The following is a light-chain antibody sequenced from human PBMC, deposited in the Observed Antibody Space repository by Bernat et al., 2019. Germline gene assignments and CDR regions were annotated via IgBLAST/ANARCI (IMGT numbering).Light chain of an antibody. CDR2: AAS. Sequence: DLPLTPSPSSLSASVGDRVIVSCLSSQSITNYLNWYQHRPGKAPKLLIYAASILQSGVPSRFSGRGSGTDFTLTISSLQPEDFATYYCQQSYSIPRTFGGGTKVEI. CDR1: QSITNY. CDR3: QQSYSIPRT. V-gene: IGKV1-39*01. J-gene: IGKJ4*01.